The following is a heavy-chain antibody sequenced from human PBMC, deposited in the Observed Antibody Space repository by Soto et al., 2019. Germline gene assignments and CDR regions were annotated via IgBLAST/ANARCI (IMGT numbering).Heavy chain of an antibody. Sequence: GGSLRLSCAAPGFTFRSYSMNWVPQAPGKGLEWVSYIISSSNTIYYADSVKGRFTISRDNAKNSLYLQMNSLRAEDTAVYYCARDLNYGLFDYWGQGTLVTVSS. J-gene: IGHJ4*02. V-gene: IGHV3-48*01. CDR2: IISSSNTI. CDR1: GFTFRSYS. D-gene: IGHD4-17*01. CDR3: ARDLNYGLFDY.